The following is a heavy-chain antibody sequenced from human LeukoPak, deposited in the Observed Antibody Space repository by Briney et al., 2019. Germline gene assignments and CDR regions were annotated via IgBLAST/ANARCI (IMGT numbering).Heavy chain of an antibody. CDR2: IYYTGST. V-gene: IGHV4-59*01. D-gene: IGHD6-19*01. CDR1: GGSIRSYY. CDR3: ATGRAYSSVDY. Sequence: PSETLSLTCTVSGGSIRSYYWSWIRQPPGKGLEWIGYIYYTGSTNYNPSLKSRVTISVDTSKNQFSLKLSSVTAADTAVYYCATGRAYSSVDYWGQGTLVTVSS. J-gene: IGHJ4*02.